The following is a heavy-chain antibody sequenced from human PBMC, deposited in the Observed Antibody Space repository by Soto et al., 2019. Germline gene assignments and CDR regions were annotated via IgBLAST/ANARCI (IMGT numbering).Heavy chain of an antibody. CDR2: IYYSGST. CDR1: GGSISSYY. CDR3: ARDGLHCSGGSCYFDY. V-gene: IGHV4-59*01. D-gene: IGHD2-15*01. J-gene: IGHJ4*02. Sequence: QVQLQESGPGLVKPSETLSLTCTVSGGSISSYYWSWIRQPPGKGLEWIGYIYYSGSTNYNPSLKSRVTISVDTSKNQFSLKLSSVTAADTAVYYCARDGLHCSGGSCYFDYWGQGTLVTVSS.